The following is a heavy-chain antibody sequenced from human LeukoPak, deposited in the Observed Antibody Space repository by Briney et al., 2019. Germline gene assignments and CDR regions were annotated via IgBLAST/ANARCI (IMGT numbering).Heavy chain of an antibody. Sequence: SCKASGGTFSSYAMHWVRQAPGKGLEWVAVISYDGSNKYYADSVKGRFTISRDNSKNTLYLQMNSLRAEDTAVYYCARVRDRRGYSYGDYWGQGTLVTVSS. CDR2: ISYDGSNK. J-gene: IGHJ4*02. CDR1: GGTFSSYA. V-gene: IGHV3-30*04. CDR3: ARVRDRRGYSYGDY. D-gene: IGHD5-18*01.